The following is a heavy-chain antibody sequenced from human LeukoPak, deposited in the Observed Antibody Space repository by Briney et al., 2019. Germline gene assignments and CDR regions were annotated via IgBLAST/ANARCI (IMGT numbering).Heavy chain of an antibody. V-gene: IGHV3-7*01. CDR2: INQDASEK. J-gene: IGHJ4*02. D-gene: IGHD3-10*01. Sequence: GGSLRLSCAVTGLTFSGYWVTWVRQAPGKGLEWVANINQDASEKNYVESVKGRFAISRDNAKNSLYLQMNSLRPEDTAVYYCASYYYGSGTSFGYWGQGTLVTVSS. CDR3: ASYYYGSGTSFGY. CDR1: GLTFSGYW.